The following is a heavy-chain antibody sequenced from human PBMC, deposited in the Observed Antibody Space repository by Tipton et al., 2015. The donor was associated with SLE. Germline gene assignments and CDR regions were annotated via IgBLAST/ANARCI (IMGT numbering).Heavy chain of an antibody. CDR2: INHDGSDK. Sequence: SLRLSCAASGFAFGSYDLHWVRQAPGKGLEWVAFINHDGSDKDYADSVKGRVTISRDNAKTSLYLQMNTLRAEDTAVYYCAKDDSGANSLDYWGQGTLVTVSS. J-gene: IGHJ4*02. V-gene: IGHV3-30*02. D-gene: IGHD4-17*01. CDR1: GFAFGSYD. CDR3: AKDDSGANSLDY.